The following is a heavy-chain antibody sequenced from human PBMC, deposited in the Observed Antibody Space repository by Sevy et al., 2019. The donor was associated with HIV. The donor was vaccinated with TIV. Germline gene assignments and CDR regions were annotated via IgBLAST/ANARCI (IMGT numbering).Heavy chain of an antibody. CDR3: ARDTYDSDGYDPGYGMDG. V-gene: IGHV3-48*03. CDR1: GFTFSSYE. CDR2: ISNNVNTI. J-gene: IGHJ6*02. D-gene: IGHD3-22*01. Sequence: GGSLRLSCAASGFTFSSYEMNWVRQTPGKGLEWISYISNNVNTIYDADFVKGQFTKSRDNAKRSLYLHMNSLRAEDTAVYYCARDTYDSDGYDPGYGMDGWGQRTTVTVSS.